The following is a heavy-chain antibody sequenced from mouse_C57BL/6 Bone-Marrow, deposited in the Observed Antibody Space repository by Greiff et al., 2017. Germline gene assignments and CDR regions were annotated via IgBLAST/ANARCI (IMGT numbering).Heavy chain of an antibody. V-gene: IGHV1-55*01. D-gene: IGHD3-2*02. J-gene: IGHJ2*01. CDR3: ARKVQRRRPYYCDY. Sequence: QVQLQQPGAELVKPGASVKMSCKASGYTFTSYWITWVKQRPGQGLEWIGDIYPGSGSTNYNEKFKSKATLTVDTSSSTAYMQLSSLTSEDSAVYYDARKVQRRRPYYCDYWGQGTTLTVSS. CDR2: IYPGSGST. CDR1: GYTFTSYW.